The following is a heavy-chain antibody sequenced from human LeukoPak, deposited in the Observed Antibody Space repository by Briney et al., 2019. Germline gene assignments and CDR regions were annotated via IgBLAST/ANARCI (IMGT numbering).Heavy chain of an antibody. CDR1: GGTFSSYA. V-gene: IGHV1-69*13. Sequence: SVKVSCKASGGTFSSYAISWVRQAPGQGLEWMGGIIPIFGTANYAQKFQGRVTITADESTSTAYMELSSLRSEDTAVYYCARFSSGWYFPAFDIWGQGTMVTVSS. J-gene: IGHJ3*02. CDR3: ARFSSGWYFPAFDI. CDR2: IIPIFGTA. D-gene: IGHD6-19*01.